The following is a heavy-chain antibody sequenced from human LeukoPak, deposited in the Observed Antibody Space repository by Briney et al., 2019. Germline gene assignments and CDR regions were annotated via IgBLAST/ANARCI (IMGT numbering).Heavy chain of an antibody. CDR2: IHSGGRT. J-gene: IGHJ6*02. D-gene: IGHD3-10*01. CDR3: ASRDRGYYYGMDV. Sequence: GGSLRLSCAASGITVSSNYMSWVWQAPGKGLEWVSVIHSGGRTYYADSVKGRFTISRDNSKNTLYLQMNSLRVEDTAVYYCASRDRGYYYGMDVWGQGTTVTVSS. CDR1: GITVSSNY. V-gene: IGHV3-66*01.